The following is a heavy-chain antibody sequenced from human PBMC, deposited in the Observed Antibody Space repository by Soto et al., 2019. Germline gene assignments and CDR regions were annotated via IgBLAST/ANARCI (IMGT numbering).Heavy chain of an antibody. CDR2: IKSKTDGGTT. D-gene: IGHD3-9*01. Sequence: GGSLRLSCAASGFTFSNAWMSWVRQAPGKGLEWVGRIKSKTDGGTTDYAAPVKGRFTISRDDSKNTLYLQMNSLKTEDTAVYYCTTDPNTRYYDILTGYYTDFDYWGQGTLVTVSS. CDR1: GFTFSNAW. J-gene: IGHJ4*02. V-gene: IGHV3-15*01. CDR3: TTDPNTRYYDILTGYYTDFDY.